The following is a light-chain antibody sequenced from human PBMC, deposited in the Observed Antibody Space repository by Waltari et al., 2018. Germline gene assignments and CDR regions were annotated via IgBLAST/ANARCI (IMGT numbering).Light chain of an antibody. CDR1: QSISNH. Sequence: DIQMTQSPSSLSAPVGDRVPITCRASQSISNHFNWYQQKPGKVPKLLIYAASTLQSGVPSRFSGSGSGTDFTLTVSSLQPEDFATYFCQHSDAIPISFGGGTKVEIK. V-gene: IGKV1-39*01. CDR2: AAS. J-gene: IGKJ4*01. CDR3: QHSDAIPIS.